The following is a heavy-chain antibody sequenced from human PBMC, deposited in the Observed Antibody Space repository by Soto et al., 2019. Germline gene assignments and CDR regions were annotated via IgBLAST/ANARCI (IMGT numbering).Heavy chain of an antibody. Sequence: SETLSLTCAVSGGSISSGGYSWSWIRQPPGKGLEWIGYIYYSGNTNYNPSLKSRVTISIDPSKNQLSLKLSSVTAADTAVYYCARGGVDYYDSSGYYFSPFYFDYWGQGTLVTVSS. CDR2: IYYSGNT. V-gene: IGHV4-61*08. CDR3: ARGGVDYYDSSGYYFSPFYFDY. CDR1: GGSISSGGYS. D-gene: IGHD3-22*01. J-gene: IGHJ4*02.